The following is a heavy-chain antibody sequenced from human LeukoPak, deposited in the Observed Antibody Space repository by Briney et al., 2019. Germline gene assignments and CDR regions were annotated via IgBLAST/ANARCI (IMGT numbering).Heavy chain of an antibody. J-gene: IGHJ1*01. Sequence: PGGSLRLSCAASGFNFTRYNMNWVRQAPGKGLEHISYISSISRTIDNADSVKGRFTISRDNSKNTLYLQMNSLRAEDTAVYYCAKDPYSSSYRLYQHWARAPWSPSPQ. CDR2: ISSISRTI. CDR3: AKDPYSSSYRLYQH. D-gene: IGHD6-6*01. CDR1: GFNFTRYN. V-gene: IGHV3-48*01.